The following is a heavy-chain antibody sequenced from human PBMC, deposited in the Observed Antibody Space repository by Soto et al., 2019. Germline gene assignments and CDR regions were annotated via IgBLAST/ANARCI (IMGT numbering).Heavy chain of an antibody. J-gene: IGHJ6*02. V-gene: IGHV5-10-1*01. Sequence: GESLKISCHSSGYSFTSYWISWVRQMPGKGLEWMGRIDPSDSYTNYSPSFQGHVTISADKSISTAYLQWSSLKASDTAMYYCAGPMTTVTTYYYYGMDVWGQGTTVTVSS. CDR3: AGPMTTVTTYYYYGMDV. D-gene: IGHD4-4*01. CDR1: GYSFTSYW. CDR2: IDPSDSYT.